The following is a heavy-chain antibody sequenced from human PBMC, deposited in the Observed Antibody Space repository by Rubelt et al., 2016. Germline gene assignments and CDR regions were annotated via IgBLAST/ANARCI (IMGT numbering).Heavy chain of an antibody. CDR1: GGSISSGGYY. V-gene: IGHV4-31*03. CDR3: ARDSGSRIFDY. D-gene: IGHD2/OR15-2a*01. CDR2: IYYSGST. J-gene: IGHJ4*02. Sequence: QVQLQESGPGLVKPSQTLSLTCTVSGGSISSGGYYWRWIRQHPGKGLEWIGYIYYSGSTYYNRSAKSRVTISGDTSKNEFSRKLSSVTAADTAVYYCARDSGSRIFDYWGQGTLVTVSS.